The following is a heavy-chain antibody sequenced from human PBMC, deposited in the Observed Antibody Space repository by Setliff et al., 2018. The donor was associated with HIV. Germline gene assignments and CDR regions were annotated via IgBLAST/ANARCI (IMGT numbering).Heavy chain of an antibody. J-gene: IGHJ3*01. D-gene: IGHD6-19*01. Sequence: SETLSLTCSVSGDSFSIHYWNWIRQPAGKGLEWIGRIYSSGATSYNPSLRSRVTMSVDTSKNQLSLTLDSMTAADTAVYYCARVPYRSAWFSGGHDAFDVWGQGTMVTVSS. CDR2: IYSSGAT. CDR3: ARVPYRSAWFSGGHDAFDV. V-gene: IGHV4-4*07. CDR1: GDSFSIHY.